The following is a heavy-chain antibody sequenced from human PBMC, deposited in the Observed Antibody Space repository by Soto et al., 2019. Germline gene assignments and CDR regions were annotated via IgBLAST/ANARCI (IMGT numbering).Heavy chain of an antibody. CDR2: ISYDGSNK. CDR3: AKVKARHYYGMDV. V-gene: IGHV3-30*18. Sequence: WSLRLSCAASGFTFSSYGMHWVRQAPGKGLEWVAVISYDGSNKYYADSVKGRFTISRDNSKNTLYLQMNSLRAEDTAVYYCAKVKARHYYGMDVWGQGTTVTVSS. CDR1: GFTFSSYG. J-gene: IGHJ6*02.